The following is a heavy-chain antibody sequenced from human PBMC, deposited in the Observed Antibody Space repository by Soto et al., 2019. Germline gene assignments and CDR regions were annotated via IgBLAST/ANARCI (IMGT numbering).Heavy chain of an antibody. CDR2: ISSSSSYI. Sequence: EVQLVESGGGLVKPGGSLRLSCAASGFTFSSYSMNWVRQAPGKGLEWVSSISSSSSYIYYADSVKGRFTISRDNAKNALYLQMNSLRAEDTAVYYCAREGKSYGSDIVVVVAAEKYNWFDSWGQGTLVTVSS. CDR1: GFTFSSYS. J-gene: IGHJ5*01. D-gene: IGHD2-15*01. CDR3: AREGKSYGSDIVVVVAAEKYNWFDS. V-gene: IGHV3-21*01.